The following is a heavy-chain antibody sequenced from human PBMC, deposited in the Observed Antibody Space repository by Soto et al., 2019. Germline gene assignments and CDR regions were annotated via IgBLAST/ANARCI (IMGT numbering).Heavy chain of an antibody. D-gene: IGHD3-22*01. J-gene: IGHJ4*02. V-gene: IGHV1-18*01. CDR3: ARDFYQSSGYCDY. Sequence: QVQLVQSGAEVKKPGASVKVSCKAYGYTFSSYGLSWVRQAPGQGLEWMGWISAYSGNTVYTQRFKGRLTMATDTSTCTADMELRSLRCDDTAVYYCARDFYQSSGYCDYWGQGTLVTVSS. CDR2: ISAYSGNT. CDR1: GYTFSSYG.